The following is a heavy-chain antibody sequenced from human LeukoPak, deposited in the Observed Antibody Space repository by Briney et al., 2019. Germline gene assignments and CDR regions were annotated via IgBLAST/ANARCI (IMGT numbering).Heavy chain of an antibody. Sequence: GGSLRLSCGASGFTFSNFAMSGVRQAPGQGLEWVSAITVDSRDTYYTGSVQARFTVSGDNSKNTLYLQMNSLRAEDTAVYYCAKADSYYGSLPDNGGQGIQVTVSS. V-gene: IGHV3-23*01. CDR2: ITVDSRDT. J-gene: IGHJ4*02. D-gene: IGHD3-10*01. CDR3: AKADSYYGSLPDN. CDR1: GFTFSNFA.